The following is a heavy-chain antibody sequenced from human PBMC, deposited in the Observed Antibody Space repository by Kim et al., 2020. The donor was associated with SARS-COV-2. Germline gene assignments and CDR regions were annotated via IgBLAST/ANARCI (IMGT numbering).Heavy chain of an antibody. V-gene: IGHV4-34*01. CDR1: GGSFSGYY. CDR3: ARGRGGTTVVIVVLGYYY. CDR2: INHSGST. J-gene: IGHJ6*01. D-gene: IGHD4-17*01. Sequence: SETLSLTCAVYGGSFSGYYWSWIRQPPGKGLEWIGEINHSGSTNYNPSLKSRVTISVDTSKNQFSLKLSSVTAADTAVYYCARGRGGTTVVIVVLGYYY.